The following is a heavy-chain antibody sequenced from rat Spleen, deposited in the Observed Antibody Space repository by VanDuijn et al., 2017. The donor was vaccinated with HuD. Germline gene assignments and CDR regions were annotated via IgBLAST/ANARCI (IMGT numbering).Heavy chain of an antibody. J-gene: IGHJ2*01. V-gene: IGHV5S10*01. CDR3: ARHSVYYYSRYIPDYFDY. CDR2: IIYDGSRT. D-gene: IGHD1-2*01. Sequence: EVQLVESGGGLVQPGRSLKLSCAASGFTFSDYNMAWVRQAPKKGLEWVATIIYDGSRTYYRDSVKGRFTISRDNAKSTLYLQMNSLRSEETAIYYCARHSVYYYSRYIPDYFDYWGQGVMVTVSS. CDR1: GFTFSDYN.